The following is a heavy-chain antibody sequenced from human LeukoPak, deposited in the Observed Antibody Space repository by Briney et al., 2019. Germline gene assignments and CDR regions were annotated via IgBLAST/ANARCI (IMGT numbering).Heavy chain of an antibody. CDR2: VTGSGTGV. CDR1: GFTFSSYE. V-gene: IGHV3-48*03. J-gene: IGHJ4*02. D-gene: IGHD6-19*01. Sequence: GGSLRLPCVASGFTFSSYEMNWVRQAPGKGLEWVSYVTGSGTGVHYGDSVKGRFTISRDNAKNSLYLQMDSLRVEDTAVYYCARDENGWYSGVDSWGQETLVIVSS. CDR3: ARDENGWYSGVDS.